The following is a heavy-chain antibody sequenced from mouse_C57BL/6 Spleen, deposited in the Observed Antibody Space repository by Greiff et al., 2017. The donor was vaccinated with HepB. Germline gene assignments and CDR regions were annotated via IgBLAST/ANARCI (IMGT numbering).Heavy chain of an antibody. J-gene: IGHJ2*01. CDR3: TRPLDGYYSYFDY. Sequence: EVKLVESGGGLVQPGGSMKLSCAASGFTFSDAWMDWVRQSPEKGLEWVAEIRNKANNHATYYAESVKGRFTISRDDSKSSVYLQMNSLRAEDTGIYYCTRPLDGYYSYFDYWGQGTTLTVSS. CDR2: IRNKANNHAT. V-gene: IGHV6-6*01. CDR1: GFTFSDAW. D-gene: IGHD2-3*01.